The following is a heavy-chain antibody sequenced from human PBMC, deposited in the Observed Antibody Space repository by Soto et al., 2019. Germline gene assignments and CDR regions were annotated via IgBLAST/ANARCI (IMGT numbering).Heavy chain of an antibody. J-gene: IGHJ4*02. CDR2: ISYDGDYK. Sequence: KGGELVAKISYDGDYKYYADSVKGRFTISRDNSKNTLYLQMNSLRAEDTALYYCAKDRGRYCNAGSCYLFDYWGQGIMVTVSS. V-gene: IGHV3-30*18. CDR3: AKDRGRYCNAGSCYLFDY. D-gene: IGHD2-15*01.